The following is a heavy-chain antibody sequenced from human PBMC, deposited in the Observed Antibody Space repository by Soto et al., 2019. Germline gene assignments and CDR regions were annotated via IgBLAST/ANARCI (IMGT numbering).Heavy chain of an antibody. CDR3: VYRGLPPPVAEDINSFDR. J-gene: IGHJ5*02. V-gene: IGHV2-5*02. CDR1: GFSLSTSEVG. CDR2: IYWDDDK. D-gene: IGHD2-15*01. Sequence: QITLKASGPTLVKPTQTLTLTCTFSGFSLSTSEVGVGWIRQPPGKALEWLGIIYWDDDKRYSPSLKSRLTITKDTFKSQEILMMTTMDPVDTATYHCVYRGLPPPVAEDINSFDRWGQGSLGIVSS.